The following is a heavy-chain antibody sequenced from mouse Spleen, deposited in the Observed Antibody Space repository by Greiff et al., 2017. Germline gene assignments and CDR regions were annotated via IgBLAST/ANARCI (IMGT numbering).Heavy chain of an antibody. CDR2: INPNNGGT. D-gene: IGHD2-1*01. CDR3: ARRAYGNYQFDY. J-gene: IGHJ2*01. CDR1: GYTFTDYY. V-gene: IGHV1-26*01. Sequence: VQLQQSGPELVKPGASVKISCKASGYTFTDYYMNWVKQSHGKSLEWIGDINPNNGGTSYNQKFKGKATLTVDKSSSTAYMELRSLTSEDSAVYYCARRAYGNYQFDYWGQGTTLTVSS.